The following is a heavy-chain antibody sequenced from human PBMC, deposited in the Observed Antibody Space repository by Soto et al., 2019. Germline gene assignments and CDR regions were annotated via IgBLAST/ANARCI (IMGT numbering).Heavy chain of an antibody. CDR2: IRGNGDPP. J-gene: IGHJ4*02. D-gene: IGHD5-12*01. V-gene: IGHV3-64D*06. CDR3: VKSRGGNNFDFFD. Sequence: GGSLRLSCSASGFTLISYATHFFRHAPGKGLEYVSGIRGNGDPPFYADSVKGRFTISRDNSKNTLYLQMSSLGADDTAVYYCVKSRGGNNFDFFDWGQGALVTVSS. CDR1: GFTLISYA.